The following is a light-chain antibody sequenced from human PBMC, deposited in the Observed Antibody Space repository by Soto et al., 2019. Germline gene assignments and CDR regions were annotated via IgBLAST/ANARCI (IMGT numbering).Light chain of an antibody. J-gene: IGKJ1*01. CDR1: QSISGW. V-gene: IGKV1-5*01. Sequence: DIQMTQSPSTLSPSVGDRVTITCRASQSISGWLAWYQHKPGKPPKLLIYDASNLESGVPSRFSGSGSGTEFTLTISRLQHDDFATYYCQQYSSYPWTFGQGAKVEIK. CDR2: DAS. CDR3: QQYSSYPWT.